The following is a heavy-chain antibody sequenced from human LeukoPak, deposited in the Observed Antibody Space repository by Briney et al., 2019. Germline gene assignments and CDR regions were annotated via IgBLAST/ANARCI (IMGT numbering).Heavy chain of an antibody. D-gene: IGHD3-22*01. Sequence: GGSLRLSCAASGFTFSSYGMSWVRQAPGKGLEWVSAISGSGGSTYYADSVKGRFTISRDNSKNTLYLQMNSLKTEDTAVYYCTSNYYDSSGYYHSFDYWGQGTLVTVSS. V-gene: IGHV3-23*01. CDR1: GFTFSSYG. J-gene: IGHJ4*02. CDR3: TSNYYDSSGYYHSFDY. CDR2: ISGSGGST.